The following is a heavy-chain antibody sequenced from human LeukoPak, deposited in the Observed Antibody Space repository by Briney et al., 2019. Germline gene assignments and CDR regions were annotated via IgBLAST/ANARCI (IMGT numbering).Heavy chain of an antibody. J-gene: IGHJ6*02. CDR1: GFTFSSYA. D-gene: IGHD6-13*01. CDR3: ARPPPYSSSWYDCYYGMDV. CDR2: ISYDGSNK. V-gene: IGHV3-30-3*01. Sequence: PGGSLRLSCAASGFTFSSYAMHWVRQAPGKGLEWVAVISYDGSNKYYADSVKGRFTISRDNSKNTLYLQMNSLRAEDTAVYYCARPPPYSSSWYDCYYGMDVWGQGTTVTVSS.